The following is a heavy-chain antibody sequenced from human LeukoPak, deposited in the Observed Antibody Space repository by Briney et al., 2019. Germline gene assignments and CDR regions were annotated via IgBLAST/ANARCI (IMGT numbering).Heavy chain of an antibody. CDR1: RGTFSSYA. CDR3: ERSKGIVVVPAYQGYAFDI. Sequence: SVKVSCKPSRGTFSSYAISWVRQAPGQGLEWMGGIIPIFGTAHSAQKLQGRVTITADESTSTAYMELSSLRSEDTAVYYGERSKGIVVVPAYQGYAFDIWGQGTMVTVSS. CDR2: IIPIFGTA. V-gene: IGHV1-69*13. D-gene: IGHD2-2*01. J-gene: IGHJ3*02.